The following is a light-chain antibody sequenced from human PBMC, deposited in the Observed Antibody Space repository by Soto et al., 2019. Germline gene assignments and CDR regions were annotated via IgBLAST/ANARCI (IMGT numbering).Light chain of an antibody. Sequence: DIQMTQSPSSLSASVGDRVTITCRASQTISNYLNWYQQKSGKAPKVLIYGASRLQSGVPSRYSGSGVGTDFTLTITGLQTAPFAKYYCQQSYSSPYTFGPGTKVDIK. CDR2: GAS. CDR3: QQSYSSPYT. J-gene: IGKJ3*01. V-gene: IGKV1-39*01. CDR1: QTISNY.